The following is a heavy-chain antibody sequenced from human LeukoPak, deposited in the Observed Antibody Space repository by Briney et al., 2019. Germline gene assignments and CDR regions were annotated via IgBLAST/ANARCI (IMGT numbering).Heavy chain of an antibody. V-gene: IGHV4-59*01. CDR1: GXSISIYY. Sequence: TSETLSLTCTVSGXSISIYYWSWIRQPPGKGLEWIGYIYYSGSTNYNPSLRNRVTISVDTSKNQFSLKLSSVTAADTAVYYCARDKAISYAMDVWGQGTTVTVSS. J-gene: IGHJ6*02. D-gene: IGHD2-2*01. CDR3: ARDKAISYAMDV. CDR2: IYYSGST.